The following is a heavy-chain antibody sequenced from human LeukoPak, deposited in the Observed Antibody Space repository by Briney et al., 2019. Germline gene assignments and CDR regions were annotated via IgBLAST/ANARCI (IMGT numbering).Heavy chain of an antibody. Sequence: PGGSLRLSCAVSGFTFSNFWMSWVRQAPGRGLEWVANIHPEGNEKYHVESVKGRFTISRDNAETLLFLQMNGLRVEDTAVYYCARGDAFSGDHWGQGTLVTVSS. J-gene: IGHJ4*02. V-gene: IGHV3-7*04. CDR2: IHPEGNEK. CDR1: GFTFSNFW. CDR3: ARGDAFSGDH.